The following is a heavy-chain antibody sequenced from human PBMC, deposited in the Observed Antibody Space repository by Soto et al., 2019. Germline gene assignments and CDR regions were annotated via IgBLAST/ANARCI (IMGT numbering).Heavy chain of an antibody. CDR1: GGSISSYY. V-gene: IGHV4-59*01. CDR2: IYYSGST. D-gene: IGHD6-13*01. CDR3: ARDLSSSRFDY. Sequence: TSETLSLTCTVSGGSISSYYWSWIRQPPGKGLEWIGYIYYSGSTNYNPSLKSRVTISVDTSKNQFSLKLSSVTAADTAVYYCARDLSSSRFDYWGQGTLVTVSS. J-gene: IGHJ4*02.